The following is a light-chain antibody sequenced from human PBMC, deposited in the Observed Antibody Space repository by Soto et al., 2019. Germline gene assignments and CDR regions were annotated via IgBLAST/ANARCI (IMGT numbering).Light chain of an antibody. Sequence: QSVLTQPASVSGSPGQSITIYCTGTRSDVGGYNYVYWHQQHPGKAPKLMIYDVTNRPSGVSDRFSGSKSGNTASLTISGLQAEDEADYYCSSYTSSSTYVFGAGTKVTVL. J-gene: IGLJ1*01. V-gene: IGLV2-14*01. CDR1: RSDVGGYNY. CDR2: DVT. CDR3: SSYTSSSTYV.